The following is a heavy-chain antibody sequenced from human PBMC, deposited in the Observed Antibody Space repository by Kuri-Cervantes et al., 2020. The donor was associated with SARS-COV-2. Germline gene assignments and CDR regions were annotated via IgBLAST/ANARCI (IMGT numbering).Heavy chain of an antibody. D-gene: IGHD2-15*01. CDR3: ACPGKTPAAY. CDR2: IEYDGSSK. J-gene: IGHJ4*02. V-gene: IGHV3-30*02. Sequence: GESLKISCAASGFSFSAYGMYWVRQAPGKGLEWVAFIEYDGSSKYYADSVTGRFTVSRDNSKNTLFLHMDSLRGEDTAVYYCACPGKTPAAYWGQGTLVTVSS. CDR1: GFSFSAYG.